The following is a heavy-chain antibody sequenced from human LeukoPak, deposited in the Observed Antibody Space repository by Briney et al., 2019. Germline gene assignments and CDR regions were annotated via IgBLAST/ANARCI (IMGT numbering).Heavy chain of an antibody. CDR2: ISSDGSST. Sequence: SGGSLRLSCAASGFTFNTYWMYWVRQAPGKGLVWVSRISSDGSSTTYADSVKGRFTISRDNAKNTLYLQMNSLRAEDTAVYYCARVAARAYYYYYDMDLWGQGTTVTVSS. V-gene: IGHV3-74*01. CDR1: GFTFNTYW. D-gene: IGHD6-6*01. CDR3: ARVAARAYYYYYDMDL. J-gene: IGHJ6*02.